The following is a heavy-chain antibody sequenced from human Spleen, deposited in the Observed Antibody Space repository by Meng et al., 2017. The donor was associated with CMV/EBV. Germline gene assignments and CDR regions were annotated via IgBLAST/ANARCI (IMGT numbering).Heavy chain of an antibody. CDR3: ARANSPRTYDFWRPYHGDFLDF. Sequence: SETLSLTCAVSGGSFSGYYWSWIRQPPGRGLEWIGEINHSGTTNYNPSLKSRVAISIDTSKNQFSLKLSSVTAADTAVYYCARANSPRTYDFWRPYHGDFLDFWGQGALVTVSS. D-gene: IGHD3-3*01. CDR1: GGSFSGYY. V-gene: IGHV4-34*01. CDR2: INHSGTT. J-gene: IGHJ4*02.